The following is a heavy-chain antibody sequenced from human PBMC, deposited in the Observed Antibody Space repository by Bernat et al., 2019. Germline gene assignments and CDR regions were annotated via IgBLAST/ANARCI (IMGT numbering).Heavy chain of an antibody. Sequence: QVQLVESGGGVVQPGRSLRLSCAASGFTFSSYGMHWVRQAQGKGLEGVAVIWSDGSNKYYADTVKGRFTISRDNSKNTLYLQMNSRRAEDTAVYYCARDKAYGVFDYWGQGTLVTVSS. V-gene: IGHV3-33*01. CDR1: GFTFSSYG. CDR3: ARDKAYGVFDY. D-gene: IGHD4-17*01. J-gene: IGHJ4*02. CDR2: IWSDGSNK.